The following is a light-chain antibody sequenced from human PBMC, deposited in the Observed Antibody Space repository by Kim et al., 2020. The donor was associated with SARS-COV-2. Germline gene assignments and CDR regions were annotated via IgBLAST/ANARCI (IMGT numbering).Light chain of an antibody. V-gene: IGLV2-11*01. CDR3: CSYAGSFYV. Sequence: GQSVTISCTGTSSDVGGYNYVSWYQQHPGKAPKLMIYDVSKRPSGVPDRFSGSKSGNTASLTISGLQAEDEADCYCCSYAGSFYVFGTGTKVTVL. CDR2: DVS. J-gene: IGLJ1*01. CDR1: SSDVGGYNY.